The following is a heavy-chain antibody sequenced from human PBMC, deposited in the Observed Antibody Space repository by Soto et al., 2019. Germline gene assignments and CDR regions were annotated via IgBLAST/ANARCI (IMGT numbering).Heavy chain of an antibody. Sequence: EVQLVESGGGLVKPGGSLRLSCAASGFTFSSYSMNWVRQAPGKGLEWVSSISSSSSYIYYADSVKGRFTISRDNAKNSLYLQMDSMRAEDTAVYYCAGDSWFGEQYGMDVWGQRTTVTVSS. V-gene: IGHV3-21*01. D-gene: IGHD3-10*01. CDR3: AGDSWFGEQYGMDV. CDR2: ISSSSSYI. J-gene: IGHJ6*02. CDR1: GFTFSSYS.